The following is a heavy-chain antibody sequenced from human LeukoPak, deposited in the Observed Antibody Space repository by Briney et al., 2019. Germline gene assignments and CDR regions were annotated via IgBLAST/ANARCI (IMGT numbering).Heavy chain of an antibody. V-gene: IGHV5-10-1*01. CDR2: IDPSDSYT. J-gene: IGHJ4*02. CDR3: ARGERAMATRKAGFDY. Sequence: GESLKISCKGSGYSFTSYWISWVRQMPGKGLEWMGRIDPSDSYTNYSPSFQGHVTISTDKSIRTANLQWSSLTASDTAMYYCARGERAMATRKAGFDYWGQGTLVTVSS. D-gene: IGHD5-24*01. CDR1: GYSFTSYW.